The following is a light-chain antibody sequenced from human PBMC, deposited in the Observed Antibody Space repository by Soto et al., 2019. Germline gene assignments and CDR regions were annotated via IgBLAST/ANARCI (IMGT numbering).Light chain of an antibody. Sequence: AIQLTQSPSSLSASVGDGVTITCRASRDITTALGWYQHLPGKAPRVLIFAASTLYSGVPSRFSGSGSGTEFTLTISSLQPEDSGTYYCLHDYFYPLTVGGGTKVDIK. CDR2: AAS. CDR3: LHDYFYPLT. V-gene: IGKV1-6*01. J-gene: IGKJ4*01. CDR1: RDITTA.